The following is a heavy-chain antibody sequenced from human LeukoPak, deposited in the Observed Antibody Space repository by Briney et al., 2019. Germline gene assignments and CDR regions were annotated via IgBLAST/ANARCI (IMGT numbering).Heavy chain of an antibody. Sequence: GASVKVSCKASGYTFTSYGISWVRQAPGQGLEWMGRISAYNGNTNYAQKLQGRVTMTTDTSTSTAYMELRSLRSDDTAVYYCARIGGYYYDSSGYYSSSYYFDYWGQGTLVTVSS. CDR3: ARIGGYYYDSSGYYSSSYYFDY. V-gene: IGHV1-18*01. D-gene: IGHD3-22*01. CDR2: ISAYNGNT. CDR1: GYTFTSYG. J-gene: IGHJ4*02.